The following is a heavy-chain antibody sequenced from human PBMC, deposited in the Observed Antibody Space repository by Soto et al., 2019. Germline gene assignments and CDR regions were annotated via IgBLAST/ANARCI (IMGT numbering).Heavy chain of an antibody. CDR1: GXTXSXXX. Sequence: GGSLRLSCAASGXTXSXXXXXXXXXXXXXGLEWXXYISSSSSTIYYADSVKGRFTISRDNAKNSLYLQMNSLRAEDTAVYYXAXDAAPIYCSGGSCYISPDAFGIWGQGTMVTVSS. CDR3: AXDAAPIYCSGGSCYISPDAFGI. D-gene: IGHD2-15*01. CDR2: ISSSSSTI. V-gene: IGHV3-48*01. J-gene: IGHJ3*02.